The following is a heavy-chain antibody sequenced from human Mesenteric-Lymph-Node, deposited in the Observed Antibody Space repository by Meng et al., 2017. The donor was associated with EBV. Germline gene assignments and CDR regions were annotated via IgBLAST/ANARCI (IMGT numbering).Heavy chain of an antibody. Sequence: LESGPGLLDTSGPPPPPCGLSGGSISSSSDYWGWIRQPPGKGLEWIGEINHSGGTNYNPSLKSRVTIEVDTSKNQFSLKLSSVTTADTAVYYCARGGYGDFVKWFDPWGQGTLVTVSS. CDR1: GGSISSSSDY. D-gene: IGHD4-17*01. CDR3: ARGGYGDFVKWFDP. V-gene: IGHV4-39*07. J-gene: IGHJ5*02. CDR2: INHSGGT.